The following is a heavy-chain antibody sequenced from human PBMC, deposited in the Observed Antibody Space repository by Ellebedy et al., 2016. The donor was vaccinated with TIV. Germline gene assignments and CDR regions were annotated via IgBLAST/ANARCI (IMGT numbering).Heavy chain of an antibody. CDR2: FYYGGSS. CDR1: GASLSTSKYY. V-gene: IGHV4-39*01. D-gene: IGHD5-24*01. J-gene: IGHJ4*02. CDR3: ARGEIY. Sequence: SETLSLTCTVSGASLSTSKYYWGWIRQPPGKGLAWIGSFYYGGSSYYSPSLKSRVTISVNTPRNEFSLKVTSVSAADTAVYYCARGEIYWGRGTLVTVSS.